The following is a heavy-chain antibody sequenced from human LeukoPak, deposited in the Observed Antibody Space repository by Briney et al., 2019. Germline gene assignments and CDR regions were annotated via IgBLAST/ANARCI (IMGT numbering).Heavy chain of an antibody. D-gene: IGHD6-6*01. Sequence: SETLSLTCTVSGGSISTYYWSWIRQPAGKGLEWIGHIYTSGTTNYNPSLKSRVTMSVDTSKNQFSQKLNSVTAADTAVYYCARLYSSSSHFGYWGQGTLVTVSS. J-gene: IGHJ4*02. CDR2: IYTSGTT. V-gene: IGHV4-4*07. CDR3: ARLYSSSSHFGY. CDR1: GGSISTYY.